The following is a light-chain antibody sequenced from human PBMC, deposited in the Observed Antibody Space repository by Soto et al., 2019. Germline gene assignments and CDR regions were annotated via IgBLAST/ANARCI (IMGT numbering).Light chain of an antibody. CDR1: QNISNY. J-gene: IGKJ5*01. CDR3: QQRSDWPLT. V-gene: IGKV3-11*01. Sequence: IVLTQSPATLSLSPGKRATLSCRASQNISNYLFSYQQKTGQDPRPLIYDVSNRATGIPARFSGSGSGTDFTITISSLEPEDGEVYYCQQRSDWPLTFGQGTRLEIK. CDR2: DVS.